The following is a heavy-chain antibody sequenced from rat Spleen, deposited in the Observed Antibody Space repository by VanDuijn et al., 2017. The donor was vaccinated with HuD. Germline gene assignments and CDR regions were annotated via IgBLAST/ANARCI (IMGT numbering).Heavy chain of an antibody. Sequence: EVQLVESGGGLVQPGRSLKLSCAASGFTFSDYNMAWVRQAPKKGLEWVATIIYDGSRTYYRDSVKGRFTISRDNAKSTLYLQMDSLRSEDTATYHCASHRHYTVYIMDAWGQGASVTVSS. J-gene: IGHJ4*01. D-gene: IGHD1-1*01. CDR2: IIYDGSRT. V-gene: IGHV5S10*01. CDR1: GFTFSDYN. CDR3: ASHRHYTVYIMDA.